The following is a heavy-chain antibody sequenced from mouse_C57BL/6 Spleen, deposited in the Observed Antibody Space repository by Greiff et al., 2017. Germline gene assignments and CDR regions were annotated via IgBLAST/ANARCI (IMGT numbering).Heavy chain of an antibody. CDR1: GYTFTSYW. Sequence: VQLQQPGAELVRPGSSVKLSCKASGYTFTSYWMHWVKQRPIQGLEWIGNIDPSDSDTHYNQKFKDKATLTVDKSSSTAYMQLSSLTSEDSAVYYCAREGGQPYAMDYWGQGTSVTVSS. V-gene: IGHV1-52*01. CDR2: IDPSDSDT. D-gene: IGHD3-3*01. J-gene: IGHJ4*01. CDR3: AREGGQPYAMDY.